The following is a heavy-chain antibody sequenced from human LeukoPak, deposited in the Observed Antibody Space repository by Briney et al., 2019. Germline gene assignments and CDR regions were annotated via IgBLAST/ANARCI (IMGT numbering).Heavy chain of an antibody. V-gene: IGHV1-8*01. Sequence: GASVKVSCKAAGYSFTSYDINWVRQATGQGLEWMGWMNPNSGNTGYAQKFQGRVTMTRHTSISTAYMELSSLRSEDTAVYYCAICLGYYDSSGYFQHWGQGTLVTVSS. CDR3: AICLGYYDSSGYFQH. J-gene: IGHJ1*01. CDR2: MNPNSGNT. D-gene: IGHD3-22*01. CDR1: GYSFTSYD.